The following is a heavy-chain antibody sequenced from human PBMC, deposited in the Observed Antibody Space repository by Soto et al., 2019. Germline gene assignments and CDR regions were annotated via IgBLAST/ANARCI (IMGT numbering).Heavy chain of an antibody. J-gene: IGHJ4*01. D-gene: IGHD3-10*01. V-gene: IGHV4-31*03. CDR1: GGSISNGGYY. CDR3: ARVRGSGNYAAYYFDS. Sequence: SETLSLTCTGSGGSISNGGYYWNWVRQHPGKGLEWIGYIHYSGSTWYNPSLESRVTISVDTSKDQFSLKLRSVTAADTAVYYCARVRGSGNYAAYYFDSWGKGTLVTVSS. CDR2: IHYSGST.